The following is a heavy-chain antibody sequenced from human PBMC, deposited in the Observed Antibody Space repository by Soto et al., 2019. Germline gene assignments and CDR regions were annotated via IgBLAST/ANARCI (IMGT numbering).Heavy chain of an antibody. J-gene: IGHJ6*02. D-gene: IGHD2-2*01. V-gene: IGHV3-11*06. CDR2: ISSSSSYT. Sequence: XGSLILSCAASGFTFSDYYMSWISQAPGKELEWVSYISSSSSYTNYADSVKGRFTISRDNAKNSLYLQMNSLRAEDTAVYYCARDCSSTSCSYCYGMDVWGQGNTVTVSS. CDR3: ARDCSSTSCSYCYGMDV. CDR1: GFTFSDYY.